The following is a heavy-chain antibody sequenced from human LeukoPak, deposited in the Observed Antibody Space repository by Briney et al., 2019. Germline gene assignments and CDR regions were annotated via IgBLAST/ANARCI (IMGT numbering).Heavy chain of an antibody. D-gene: IGHD2-15*01. CDR3: ARHCSGGSCYSDWYFDL. V-gene: IGHV4-59*08. J-gene: IGHJ2*01. CDR2: IYYSGST. CDR1: GGSISSYY. Sequence: SETLSLTCTVSGGSISSYYWSWIRQPPGKGLEWIGYIYYSGSTNYNPSLKSRVTISVDTSKNQLSLKLSSVTAADTAVYYCARHCSGGSCYSDWYFDLWGRGTLVTVSS.